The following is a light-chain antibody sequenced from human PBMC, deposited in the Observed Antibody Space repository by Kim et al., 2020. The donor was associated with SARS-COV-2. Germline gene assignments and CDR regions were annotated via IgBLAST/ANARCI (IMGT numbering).Light chain of an antibody. V-gene: IGKV3-15*01. Sequence: SVSPRETATLSCRASQSVTSNLVWYQQKPGQAPRPLIYSASTRATGIPARFSGAGSGTEFTLPISSLQPEDFAIYYCQQYTKWPLFGPGTKVDIK. CDR2: SAS. CDR1: QSVTSN. CDR3: QQYTKWPL. J-gene: IGKJ3*01.